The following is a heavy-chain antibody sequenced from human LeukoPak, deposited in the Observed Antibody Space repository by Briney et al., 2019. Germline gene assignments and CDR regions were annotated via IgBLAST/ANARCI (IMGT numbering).Heavy chain of an antibody. J-gene: IGHJ4*02. Sequence: ASVKVSCKASGYTFTNYEINWVRQATGQGLEWMGWMNPKSGNTGYAQKFQGRVTMTRDTSINTAYMELSSLKYDDTAVYYCARGYSGIAAAEDYWGQGTLVTVSS. CDR3: ARGYSGIAAAEDY. CDR2: MNPKSGNT. CDR1: GYTFTNYE. D-gene: IGHD6-13*01. V-gene: IGHV1-8*01.